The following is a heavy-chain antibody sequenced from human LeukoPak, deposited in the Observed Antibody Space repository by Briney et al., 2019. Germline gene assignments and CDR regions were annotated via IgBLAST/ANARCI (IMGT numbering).Heavy chain of an antibody. CDR3: AKDRTYYYDSSGHRGLDY. CDR2: ISPSGDIT. D-gene: IGHD3-22*01. V-gene: IGHV3-23*01. CDR1: GFIFSSHG. Sequence: GGSLRLSCAASGFIFSSHGMNWVRQAPGKGLEWVSGISPSGDITYYADSVKGRFTISRDNSKNTLYLQMNSLRAEDTAVYYCAKDRTYYYDSSGHRGLDYWGQGTLVTVSS. J-gene: IGHJ4*02.